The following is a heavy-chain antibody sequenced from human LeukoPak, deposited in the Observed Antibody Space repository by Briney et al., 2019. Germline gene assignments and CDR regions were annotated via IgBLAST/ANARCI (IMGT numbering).Heavy chain of an antibody. CDR2: IYYSGST. CDR1: GGSISSSSYY. Sequence: SETLSLTCTVSGGSISSSSYYWGWIRQPPGKGLEWIGSIYYSGSTYYNPSLKSRVTISVDTSKNQFSLKLSSVTAADTAVYYCARETTAFDYWGQGTLVTVSS. D-gene: IGHD4-17*01. V-gene: IGHV4-39*02. CDR3: ARETTAFDY. J-gene: IGHJ4*02.